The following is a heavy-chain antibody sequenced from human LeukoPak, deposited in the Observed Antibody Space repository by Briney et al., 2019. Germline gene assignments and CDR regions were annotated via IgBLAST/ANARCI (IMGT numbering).Heavy chain of an antibody. J-gene: IGHJ6*02. CDR3: ARAPGLYYYYGMDV. Sequence: PSQTLSLTCAVSGGSISGGGYSWSWIRQPPGKGLEWIGYIYHSGSTYYNPSLKSRVTISVDRSKNQFSLKLSSVTAADTAVYYCARAPGLYYYYGMDVWGQGTTVTVSS. V-gene: IGHV4-30-2*01. CDR2: IYHSGST. CDR1: GGSISGGGYS.